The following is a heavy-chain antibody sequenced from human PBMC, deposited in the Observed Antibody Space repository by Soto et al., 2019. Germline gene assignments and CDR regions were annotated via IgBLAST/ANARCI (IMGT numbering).Heavy chain of an antibody. J-gene: IGHJ4*02. V-gene: IGHV3-64*01. CDR1: GFTFSSYA. CDR3: ASSYDFWSGYDY. Sequence: HPGGSLRLSCAASGFTFSSYAMHWVRQAPGKGLEYVSAISSNGGSTYYANSVKGRFTISRDNSKNTLYLQMGSLRAEDMAVYYCASSYDFWSGYDYWGQGTLVTVSS. CDR2: ISSNGGST. D-gene: IGHD3-3*01.